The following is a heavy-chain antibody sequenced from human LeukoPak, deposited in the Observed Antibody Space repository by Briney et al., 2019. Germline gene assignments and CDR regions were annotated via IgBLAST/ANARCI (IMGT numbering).Heavy chain of an antibody. J-gene: IGHJ4*02. Sequence: GGSLRLSCAASGFSFSSYSVHWVRQAPGRGLEWVANIKYDGSEENYVDSVKGRFTISRDNAKNSLFLQMNSLRVEDTAVYFCASTTYYWNWGQGTLVTVSS. D-gene: IGHD1-20*01. V-gene: IGHV3-7*01. CDR2: IKYDGSEE. CDR1: GFSFSSYS. CDR3: ASTTYYWN.